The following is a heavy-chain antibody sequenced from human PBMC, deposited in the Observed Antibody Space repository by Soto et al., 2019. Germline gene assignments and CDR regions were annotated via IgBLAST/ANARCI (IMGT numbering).Heavy chain of an antibody. CDR1: GFSLTTSGVG. V-gene: IGHV2-5*02. CDR2: IYCDDDK. D-gene: IGHD3-3*01. CDR3: AHRVLRTVFGLVTTTAIYFDF. J-gene: IGHJ4*02. Sequence: QITLNESGPTVVRPTETLTLTCRFSGFSLTTSGVGVGWIRQSPGKAPEGLALIYCDDDKRYSASLKSRLTIPKDTSKNQVVLTVSDLDPTDTATYYCAHRVLRTVFGLVTTTAIYFDFWGQGTPVAVSS.